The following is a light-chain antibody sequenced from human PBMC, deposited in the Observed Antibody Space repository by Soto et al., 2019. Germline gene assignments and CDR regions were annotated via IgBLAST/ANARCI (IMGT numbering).Light chain of an antibody. Sequence: DIQMTQSPSTLSASVGDRVTITCRASQSIRSWLAWYQQKPGKAPKLLIYDASSLESGVPPRFSGSGSGTEFTLTISSLQPDDFATYHCQQYNSYLFTFGPGTKVDMK. J-gene: IGKJ3*01. V-gene: IGKV1-5*01. CDR2: DAS. CDR1: QSIRSW. CDR3: QQYNSYLFT.